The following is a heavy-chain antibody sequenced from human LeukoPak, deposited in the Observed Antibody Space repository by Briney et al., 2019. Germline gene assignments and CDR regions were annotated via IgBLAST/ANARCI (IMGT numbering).Heavy chain of an antibody. V-gene: IGHV3-74*01. CDR2: INSDGINT. D-gene: IGHD3-22*01. CDR1: GFTFSSYE. Sequence: GGSLRLSCAASGFTFSSYEMNWIRQAPGKGLEWVSRINSDGINTSYADSAKGRFTISRDNAKNTLNLQMNSLRAEDTAVYYCARDLGQYYDTSDNWFDPWGQGTLVTVSS. CDR3: ARDLGQYYDTSDNWFDP. J-gene: IGHJ5*02.